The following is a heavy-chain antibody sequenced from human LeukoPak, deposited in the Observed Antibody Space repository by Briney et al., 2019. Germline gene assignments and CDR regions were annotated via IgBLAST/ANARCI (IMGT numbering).Heavy chain of an antibody. D-gene: IGHD2-21*02. Sequence: PGGSLRLSCAASGFTFSSYEMNWVRQAPGKGLEWVSYISSSGSTIYYADSVKGRFTISRDNAKNSLYLQMNSLRAEDTAVYYCALSTCGGDCYSYGASGYWGQGTMVTVSS. J-gene: IGHJ3*01. CDR1: GFTFSSYE. V-gene: IGHV3-48*03. CDR3: ALSTCGGDCYSYGASGY. CDR2: ISSSGSTI.